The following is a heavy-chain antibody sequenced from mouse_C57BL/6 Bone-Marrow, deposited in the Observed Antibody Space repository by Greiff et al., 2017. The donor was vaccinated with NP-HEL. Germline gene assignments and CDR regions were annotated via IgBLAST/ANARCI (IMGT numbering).Heavy chain of an antibody. V-gene: IGHV1-49*01. D-gene: IGHD2-3*01. J-gene: IGHJ4*01. CDR1: YFAFMASA. CDR3: ARSDDGYYNYAMDY. CDR2: FTMYSDAT. Sequence: LLQSGAELVRPGSSVKLSCKDSYFAFMASAMYWVKQRPGHGLEWIGSFTMYSDATEYSDNFKGKATLTANTTASTVYMELSSLTSEDSEVYYCARSDDGYYNYAMDYWGQGTTVTVSS.